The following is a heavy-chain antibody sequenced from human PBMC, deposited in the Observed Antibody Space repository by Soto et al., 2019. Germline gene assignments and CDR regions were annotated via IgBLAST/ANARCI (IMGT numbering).Heavy chain of an antibody. D-gene: IGHD6-13*01. CDR1: GFTFSSYW. CDR3: ERVLTGSWNWGDP. Sequence: EVQLVESGGGLVQPGESLRLSCAASGFTFSSYWMHWVRQAPGKGLVCVSRINSDGSRTNYADSVKGRFTVSRDNAKNTQYLQMNSLRAEDTAVYYCERVLTGSWNWGDPWGQGTLVTVSS. V-gene: IGHV3-74*01. CDR2: INSDGSRT. J-gene: IGHJ5*02.